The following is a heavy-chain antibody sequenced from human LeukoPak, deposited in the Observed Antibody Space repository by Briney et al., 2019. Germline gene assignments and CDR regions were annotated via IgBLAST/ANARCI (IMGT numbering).Heavy chain of an antibody. Sequence: GGSLRLSCAASGFTFSSYAMSWVRQAPGKGLEWVSAISGSGGSTYYADSVKGRFTISGDNSKNTPYLQMNSLRAEDTAVYYCAKDLGIRFLASDAFDIWGQGTMVTVSS. J-gene: IGHJ3*02. CDR1: GFTFSSYA. CDR2: ISGSGGST. D-gene: IGHD3-3*01. CDR3: AKDLGIRFLASDAFDI. V-gene: IGHV3-23*01.